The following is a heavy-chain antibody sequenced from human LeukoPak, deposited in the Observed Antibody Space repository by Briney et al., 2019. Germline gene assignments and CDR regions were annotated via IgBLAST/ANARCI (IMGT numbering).Heavy chain of an antibody. J-gene: IGHJ5*02. CDR2: ISAYNGNT. CDR3: AREAYSSSWLDWFDP. V-gene: IGHV1-18*01. Sequence: ASVKVSCKASGYTFTSYGISWVRQAPGQGLEWMGWISAYNGNTNYAQKLQGRVTMTTDTSTSTAYMELRSLRSDDTAVYDCAREAYSSSWLDWFDPWGQGTLVTVSS. D-gene: IGHD6-13*01. CDR1: GYTFTSYG.